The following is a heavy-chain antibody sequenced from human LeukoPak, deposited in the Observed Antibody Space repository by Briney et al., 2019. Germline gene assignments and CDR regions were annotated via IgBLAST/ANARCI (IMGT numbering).Heavy chain of an antibody. J-gene: IGHJ4*02. CDR2: MNPNSGIT. Sequence: ASVKVSCKASGYTSTNYDINWVRQATGQGLEWMGWMNPNSGITAYAQKFQGRVTITRNTSISTAYMELRSLVSDDTAVYYCARGSTVRYYYDSSGYYRGAVDYWGQGTLVTVSS. D-gene: IGHD3-22*01. CDR1: GYTSTNYD. CDR3: ARGSTVRYYYDSSGYYRGAVDY. V-gene: IGHV1-8*03.